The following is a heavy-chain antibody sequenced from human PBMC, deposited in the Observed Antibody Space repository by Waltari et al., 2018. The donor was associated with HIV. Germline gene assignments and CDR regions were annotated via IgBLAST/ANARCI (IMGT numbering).Heavy chain of an antibody. J-gene: IGHJ4*02. Sequence: QVQVVQSGAEVKKPGASVTVPCQASGYTFSSYGISWVRQAPGQGLEWMGWISAYNGNTNYAQKLQGRVTMTTDTSTSTAYMELRSLRSDDTAVYYCARASGSSSAPRWVYWGQGTLVNVSS. CDR3: ARASGSSSAPRWVY. CDR1: GYTFSSYG. D-gene: IGHD6-6*01. V-gene: IGHV1-18*01. CDR2: ISAYNGNT.